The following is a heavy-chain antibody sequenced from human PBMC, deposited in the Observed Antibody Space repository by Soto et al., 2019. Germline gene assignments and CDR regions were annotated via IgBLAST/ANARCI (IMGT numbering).Heavy chain of an antibody. V-gene: IGHV4-30-4*01. Sequence: SETLSLTCTVSGGSISSGDYYWSWIRQPPGKGLEWIGYIYYSGSTYYNPSLKSRVTISVDTSKNQFSLKLSSVTAADTAVYYCAIGPSEAYYYYGMDVWGQGTTVTVSS. CDR3: AIGPSEAYYYYGMDV. J-gene: IGHJ6*02. CDR1: GGSISSGDYY. CDR2: IYYSGST.